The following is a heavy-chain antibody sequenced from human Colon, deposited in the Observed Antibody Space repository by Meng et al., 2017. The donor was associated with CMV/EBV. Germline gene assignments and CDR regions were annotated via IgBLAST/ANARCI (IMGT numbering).Heavy chain of an antibody. CDR1: GDSVTSNRAA. V-gene: IGHV6-1*01. Sequence: SQTLSLTCAISGDSVTSNRAAWNWIRQTPSRGLEWLGRTYYRYKWYNEYAVSVERRATINPDTSKNQFSLQLNSVTPDDTAVYYCVRDRGTYYSLDYWAQGTPVTVSS. CDR3: VRDRGTYYSLDY. D-gene: IGHD2-21*01. CDR2: TYYRYKWYN. J-gene: IGHJ4*02.